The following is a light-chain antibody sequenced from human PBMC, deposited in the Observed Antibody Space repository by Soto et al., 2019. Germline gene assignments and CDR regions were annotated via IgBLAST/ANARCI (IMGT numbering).Light chain of an antibody. CDR3: ISYAGSNKPA. V-gene: IGLV2-8*01. J-gene: IGLJ2*01. CDR1: SSDVGGYNY. CDR2: DVN. Sequence: QSVLTQPPSASGSPGQSVAISCSGTSSDVGGYNYVSWYQQHPGKAPKLMIYDVNKRPSGVPDRFSGSKSGNTASLTVSGLQAEDEADYYCISYAGSNKPAFGGGTNSPS.